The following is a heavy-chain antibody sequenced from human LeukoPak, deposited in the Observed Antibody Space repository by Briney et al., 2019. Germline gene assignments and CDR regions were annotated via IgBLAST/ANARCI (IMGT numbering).Heavy chain of an antibody. CDR2: INHSGST. CDR1: GGSFSSSY. J-gene: IGHJ4*02. D-gene: IGHD3-10*01. CDR3: AGARITMVRGVTVTPIDY. V-gene: IGHV4-34*01. Sequence: SETLSLTCAVYGGSFSSSYWSWIRQPPGKGLEWIGEINHSGSTNYNPSLKSRVTISVDTSKNQFSLKLSSVTAADTAVYYCAGARITMVRGVTVTPIDYWGQGTLVTVSS.